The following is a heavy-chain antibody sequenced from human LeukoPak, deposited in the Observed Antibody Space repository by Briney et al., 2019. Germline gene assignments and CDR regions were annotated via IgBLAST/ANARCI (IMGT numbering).Heavy chain of an antibody. CDR1: GYSISRGYS. V-gene: IGHV4-38-2*01. D-gene: IGHD6-13*01. CDR3: ARHLDTSSWTYYYYYIDV. CDR2: SYYSGST. J-gene: IGHJ6*03. Sequence: SETLTLTCAVSGYSISRGYSWGWIRQPPGKGLEWIGSSYYSGSTYYNPSLKSRVTISVDTSKNQFSLKLSSVTAADTAVYYCARHLDTSSWTYYYYYIDVLGKGTTVTVSS.